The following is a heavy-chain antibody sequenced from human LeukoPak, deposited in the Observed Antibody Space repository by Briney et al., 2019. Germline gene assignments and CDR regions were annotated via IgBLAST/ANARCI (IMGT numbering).Heavy chain of an antibody. Sequence: GSVKVSCKASRYIFTNYGISWVRQAPGQGLEGVGWISAYNGNTNYAQKLQGRVTMTTDTSTSTAYMELRSLRSDDTAVYYCARPIVAGSGWFDPWGKGTLVTVSS. D-gene: IGHD3-10*01. V-gene: IGHV1-18*01. CDR3: ARPIVAGSGWFDP. CDR2: ISAYNGNT. J-gene: IGHJ5*02. CDR1: RYIFTNYG.